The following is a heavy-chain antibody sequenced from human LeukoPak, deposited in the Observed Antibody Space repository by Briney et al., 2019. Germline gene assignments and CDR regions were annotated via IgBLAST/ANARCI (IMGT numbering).Heavy chain of an antibody. CDR2: IIPIFGTA. D-gene: IGHD2-15*01. Sequence: ASVKVSCKASGYTFTSYAISWVRQAPGQGLEWMGGIIPIFGTANYAQKFQGRVTITADKSTSTAYMELSSLRSEDTAVYYCARDQHCSGGSCYSSGYYYYMDVWGKGTTVTVSS. J-gene: IGHJ6*03. V-gene: IGHV1-69*06. CDR3: ARDQHCSGGSCYSSGYYYYMDV. CDR1: GYTFTSYA.